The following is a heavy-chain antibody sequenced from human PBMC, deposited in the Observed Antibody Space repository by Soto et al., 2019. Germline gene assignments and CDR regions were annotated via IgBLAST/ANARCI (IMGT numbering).Heavy chain of an antibody. Sequence: GGSLRLSCAASGLTFSSYGMHWVRQAPGKGLEWVAVIWFDGSNKYYADSVKGRFTISRDNSKSTLYLQMSSLRAEDTAVYYCAGAAMVRGIISIDYWRQGTLVTASS. J-gene: IGHJ4*01. CDR1: GLTFSSYG. CDR3: AGAAMVRGIISIDY. V-gene: IGHV3-33*01. D-gene: IGHD3-10*01. CDR2: IWFDGSNK.